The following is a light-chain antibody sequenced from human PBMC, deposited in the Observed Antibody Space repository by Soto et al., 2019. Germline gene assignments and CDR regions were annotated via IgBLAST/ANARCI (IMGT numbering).Light chain of an antibody. CDR1: QSVLYSSNNKNY. Sequence: DIVMTQSPDSLAVSLGERATINCKSSQSVLYSSNNKNYLAWYQQKPGQPPKLLIYWTSTRESGVPDRFSGSGSGTDFTLTISSLQAEDVEVYYCQQYYSTPYTFGQGTKLDIK. J-gene: IGKJ2*01. CDR3: QQYYSTPYT. CDR2: WTS. V-gene: IGKV4-1*01.